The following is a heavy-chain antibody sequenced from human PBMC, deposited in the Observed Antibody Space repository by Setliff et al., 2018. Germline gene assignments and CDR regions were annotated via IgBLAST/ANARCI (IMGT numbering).Heavy chain of an antibody. CDR3: ARDSESGFLDY. J-gene: IGHJ4*02. D-gene: IGHD3-10*01. V-gene: IGHV1-18*01. Sequence: ASVKVSCKAAGYTFISYGLTWVRQAPGQGLEWMGWINPYSGETDYAQNFQGRVTMTTDTSTSTAYMELRSLRSDDTAVYYCARDSESGFLDYWGQGTLVTVSS. CDR2: INPYSGET. CDR1: GYTFISYG.